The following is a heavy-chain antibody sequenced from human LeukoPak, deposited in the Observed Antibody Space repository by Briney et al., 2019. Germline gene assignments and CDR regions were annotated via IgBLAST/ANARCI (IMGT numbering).Heavy chain of an antibody. CDR2: IIPIFGTA. CDR1: GGTFSSYA. CDR3: ARSDESYSVEAIGSRISVAFDI. Sequence: ASVKVSCKASGGTFSSYAISWVRQAPGQGLEWMGGIIPIFGTANYAQKFQGRVTITADESTSTAYMELSSLRSEDTAVYYCARSDESYSVEAIGSRISVAFDIWGQGTMVTVSS. J-gene: IGHJ3*02. V-gene: IGHV1-69*01. D-gene: IGHD1-26*01.